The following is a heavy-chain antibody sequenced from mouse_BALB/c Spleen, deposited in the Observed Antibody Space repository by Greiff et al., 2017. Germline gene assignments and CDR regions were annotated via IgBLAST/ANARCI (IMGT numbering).Heavy chain of an antibody. CDR3: ARNDPPYCYAMDY. Sequence: EVQLQESGAELVKPGASVKLSCTASGFNIKDTYMHWVKQRPEQGLEWIGRIDPANGNTKYDPKFQGKATITADTSSNTAYLQLSSLTSEDTAVYYCARNDPPYCYAMDYWGQGTSVTVSA. D-gene: IGHD2-3*01. V-gene: IGHV14-3*02. CDR2: IDPANGNT. CDR1: GFNIKDTY. J-gene: IGHJ4*01.